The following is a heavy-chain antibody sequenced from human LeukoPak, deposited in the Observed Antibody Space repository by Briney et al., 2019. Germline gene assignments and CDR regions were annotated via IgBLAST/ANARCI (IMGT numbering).Heavy chain of an antibody. CDR1: GGTFSSYA. CDR3: ASGVSSIAAPNYYYYMDV. CDR2: IIPIFGTA. Sequence: GASVKVSCKASGGTFSSYAISWVRQAPGQGLEWMGGIIPIFGTANYAQKFQGRVTITADKSTSTAYMELSSLRSEDTAVYYCASGVSSIAAPNYYYYMDVWGKGTTVTVSS. J-gene: IGHJ6*03. D-gene: IGHD6-6*01. V-gene: IGHV1-69*06.